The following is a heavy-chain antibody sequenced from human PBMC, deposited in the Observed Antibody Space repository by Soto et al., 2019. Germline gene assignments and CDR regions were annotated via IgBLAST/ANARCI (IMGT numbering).Heavy chain of an antibody. CDR3: TKNIVVVPAAYDWFDP. CDR1: GFTFSSFA. V-gene: IGHV3-23*01. CDR2: ISGGGGST. D-gene: IGHD2-2*01. Sequence: EVQLLESGGGLVQPGGSLRLSCAASGFTFSSFAMTWVRQAPGKGLEWVSGISGGGGSTYYADSVKGRFTISRDNSKNTLYLQMNSLRADDTAVYYCTKNIVVVPAAYDWFDPWGQGTLVTVSS. J-gene: IGHJ5*02.